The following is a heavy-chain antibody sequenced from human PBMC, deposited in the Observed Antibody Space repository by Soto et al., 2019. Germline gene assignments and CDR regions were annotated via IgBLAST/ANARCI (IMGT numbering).Heavy chain of an antibody. CDR3: ARPYGDPYYYYYYYMDV. CDR1: GFSLSTYW. Sequence: GSLRLSCAASGFSLSTYWMTWVRQAPGKGLEWVANIKQDGSEKYYVDSVKGRFTISRDNAKNSLYLQMNSLRAEDTAVYYCARPYGDPYYYYYYYMDVWGKGTTVTVSS. CDR2: IKQDGSEK. J-gene: IGHJ6*03. D-gene: IGHD4-17*01. V-gene: IGHV3-7*01.